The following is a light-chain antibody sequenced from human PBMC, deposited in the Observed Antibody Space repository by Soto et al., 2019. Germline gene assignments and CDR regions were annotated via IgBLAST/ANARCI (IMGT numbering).Light chain of an antibody. V-gene: IGKV3-15*01. CDR3: QQYNNWPLT. CDR1: HRVSSY. Sequence: EIVMTQSAATLSVSPGERATLSCRASHRVSSYLAWYQQRPGQAPRLLIYGASTRATGIPARFSGSASGTEFTLTISSLQSEDFAIYYCQQYNNWPLTFGGGTKVEIK. J-gene: IGKJ4*01. CDR2: GAS.